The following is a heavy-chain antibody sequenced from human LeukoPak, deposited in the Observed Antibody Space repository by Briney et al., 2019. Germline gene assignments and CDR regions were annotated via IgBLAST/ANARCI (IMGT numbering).Heavy chain of an antibody. CDR2: INHSGST. V-gene: IGHV4-34*01. Sequence: SETLSLTCAVYGGSFSGYYWSWIRQPPGKGLEWIGEINHSGSTNYNPSLKSRVTISVDTSKNQFSLKLSSVTAADTAVYYCARAWGYSSSWYWVNWFDPWGQGTLVTVSS. CDR3: ARAWGYSSSWYWVNWFDP. J-gene: IGHJ5*02. D-gene: IGHD6-13*01. CDR1: GGSFSGYY.